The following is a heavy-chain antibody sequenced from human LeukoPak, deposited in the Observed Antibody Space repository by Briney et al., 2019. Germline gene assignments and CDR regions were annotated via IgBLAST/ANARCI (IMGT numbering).Heavy chain of an antibody. V-gene: IGHV3-15*07. CDR3: TTDLPYYDILTGYYRDY. CDR1: GFTFSNAW. CDR2: IKSKTDGGTT. D-gene: IGHD3-9*01. J-gene: IGHJ4*02. Sequence: GGSLRLSCAASGFTFSNAWMNWVRQAPGKGLEWVGRIKSKTDGGTTDYAAPVKGRFTISRDDSKNTLYLQMNSLKTEDTAVYYCTTDLPYYDILTGYYRDYWGQGTLVTVSS.